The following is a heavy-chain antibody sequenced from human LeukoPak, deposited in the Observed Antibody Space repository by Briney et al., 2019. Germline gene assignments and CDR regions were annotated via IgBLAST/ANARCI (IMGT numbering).Heavy chain of an antibody. CDR2: IIPIFGTA. V-gene: IGHV1-69*06. J-gene: IGHJ3*02. D-gene: IGHD4-23*01. CDR1: GGPFRSYA. Sequence: SVEVSLQAPGGPFRSYAISWVRPAPGQGLGWMGGIIPIFGTANYAQKFQGRVTITADKSTSTAYMELRSLRSDDTAVYYCATPAPGNDAFDIWGQGTMVTVSS. CDR3: ATPAPGNDAFDI.